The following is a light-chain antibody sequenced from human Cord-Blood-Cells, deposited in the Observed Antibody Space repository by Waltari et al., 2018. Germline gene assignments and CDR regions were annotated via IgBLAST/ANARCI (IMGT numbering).Light chain of an antibody. CDR3: SSYTSSSTLGV. J-gene: IGLJ1*01. V-gene: IGLV2-14*01. CDR2: DVS. CDR1: SSDVCGYNY. Sequence: QSALTQPPSVSGSPGQSLTISCTGTSSDVCGYNYVSWYQQHPGKAPKLMIYDVSNRPSGVSNRFSGSKSGNTASLTISGLQAEDEADYYCSSYTSSSTLGVFGTGTKVTVL.